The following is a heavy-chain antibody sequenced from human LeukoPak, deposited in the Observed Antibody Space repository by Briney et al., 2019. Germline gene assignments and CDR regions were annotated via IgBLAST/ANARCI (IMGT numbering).Heavy chain of an antibody. CDR1: GGSISSYY. V-gene: IGHV4-4*07. Sequence: PSETLSLTCTVSGGSISSYYWSWLRQPAGKGLEWIGRIYTSGSTNYNPSLKSRVTMSVDTSKNQFSLKLSSVTAADTAVYYCARDRAGIVGAPLFDYWGQGTLVTVSS. J-gene: IGHJ4*02. D-gene: IGHD1-26*01. CDR2: IYTSGST. CDR3: ARDRAGIVGAPLFDY.